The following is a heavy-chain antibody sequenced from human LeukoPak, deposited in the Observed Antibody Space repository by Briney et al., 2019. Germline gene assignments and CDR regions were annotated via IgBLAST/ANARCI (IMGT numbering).Heavy chain of an antibody. CDR3: ARGYCSGGSCCDYFDY. J-gene: IGHJ4*02. CDR1: GFTFSSYS. Sequence: GGSLSLSCAASGFTFSSYSMNWVRQAPGKGLEWVSSISSSSSYIYYADSVKGRFTISRDNAKNSLYLQMNSLRAEDTAVYYCARGYCSGGSCCDYFDYWGQGTLVTVSS. D-gene: IGHD2-15*01. CDR2: ISSSSSYI. V-gene: IGHV3-21*01.